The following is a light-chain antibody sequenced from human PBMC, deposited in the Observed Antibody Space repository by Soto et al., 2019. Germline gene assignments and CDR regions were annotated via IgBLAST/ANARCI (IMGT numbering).Light chain of an antibody. CDR1: TSDVGGYNL. J-gene: IGLJ1*01. Sequence: QSVLTQPASVSGSPGQSITISCSGTTSDVGGYNLVSWYQQHTAKAPKLLIYEGTQRPSGVSSRFSGSKSGNTASLTISGLQAEDEADYYCCSYASSSSYVFGIGTKVTVL. CDR2: EGT. V-gene: IGLV2-23*01. CDR3: CSYASSSSYV.